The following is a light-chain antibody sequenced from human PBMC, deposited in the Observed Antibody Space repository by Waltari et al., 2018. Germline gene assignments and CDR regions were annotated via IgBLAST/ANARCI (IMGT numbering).Light chain of an antibody. J-gene: IGLJ7*01. CDR3: SSYTSSSTLTV. CDR2: DVI. Sequence: QAALTHPASVSGSPGQSITLCCTGTSRAVRVYNYLSWYQQHPGKAPKLMIYDVINRPSCVSNRFSGSKSGNTASLTISGLQAEDEADYYCSSYTSSSTLTVFGGGTQLTVL. V-gene: IGLV2-14*03. CDR1: SRAVRVYNY.